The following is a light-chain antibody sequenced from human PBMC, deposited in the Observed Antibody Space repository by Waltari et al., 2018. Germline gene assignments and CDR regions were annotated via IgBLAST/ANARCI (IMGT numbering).Light chain of an antibody. J-gene: IGLJ2*01. CDR1: NRDVGGYDH. CDR2: DVN. Sequence: QSALTQPASVSGSPGQWITISCTGSNRDVGGYDHVSWYQQHPGKAPKPIIYDVNQRPSGASNRFSGSKSGNTASLTISGLQIEDEADYYCASWTSSSTLAFGGGTKLTVL. CDR3: ASWTSSSTLA. V-gene: IGLV2-14*03.